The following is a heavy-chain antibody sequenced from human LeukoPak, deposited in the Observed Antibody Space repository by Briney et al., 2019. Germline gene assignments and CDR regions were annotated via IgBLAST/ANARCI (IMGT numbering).Heavy chain of an antibody. Sequence: SETLSLTCTVSGGSISSYYWSWIRQPPGKGLEWIGYIYYSGSTNYNPSLKSRVTISVDTSKNQFSLKLSSVTAADTAVYYCAGVQEMATISGGFDYWGQGTLVTVSS. V-gene: IGHV4-59*01. CDR1: GGSISSYY. D-gene: IGHD5-24*01. J-gene: IGHJ4*02. CDR3: AGVQEMATISGGFDY. CDR2: IYYSGST.